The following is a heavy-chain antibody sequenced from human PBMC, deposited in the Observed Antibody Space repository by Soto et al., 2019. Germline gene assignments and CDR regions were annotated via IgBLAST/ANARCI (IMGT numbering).Heavy chain of an antibody. CDR3: LRARQLSP. CDR1: GYTLTNYG. Sequence: QVQLVQSGDEVKKTGASVKVSCRASGYTLTNYGISWVRQAPGQGLFWMGWFSGHNGNTLYAQNVQARLTLTIDTSTNTAYMELMRLKVDVTAMYYCLRARQLSPWGQGTMVTISS. V-gene: IGHV1-18*01. D-gene: IGHD1-1*01. J-gene: IGHJ5*02. CDR2: FSGHNGNT.